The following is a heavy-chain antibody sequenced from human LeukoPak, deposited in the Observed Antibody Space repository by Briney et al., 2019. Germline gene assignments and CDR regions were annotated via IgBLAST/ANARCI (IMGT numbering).Heavy chain of an antibody. V-gene: IGHV4-39*07. Sequence: PSETLSLTCTVSGGSISSSSYYWGWIRQPPGKGLEWIGSIYYSGSTYYNPSLKSRVTISVDTSKNQFSLKLSSVTAADTAVYYCARATDFDYYMDVWGKGTTVTVSS. J-gene: IGHJ6*03. CDR2: IYYSGST. CDR3: ARATDFDYYMDV. CDR1: GGSISSSSYY. D-gene: IGHD2-15*01.